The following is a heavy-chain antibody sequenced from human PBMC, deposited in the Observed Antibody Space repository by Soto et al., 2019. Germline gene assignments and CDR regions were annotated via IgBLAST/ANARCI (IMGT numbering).Heavy chain of an antibody. J-gene: IGHJ4*02. CDR2: IYYSGST. Sequence: SETLSLTCTVSGGSISSGDYYWSWIRQPPGKGLEWIGYIYYSGSTYYNPSLKSRVTISVDTSKNQFSLKLSSVTTADTAVYYCARAIVVVPGSGWDYFDYWGQGTLVTVSS. CDR1: GGSISSGDYY. V-gene: IGHV4-30-4*01. D-gene: IGHD2-2*01. CDR3: ARAIVVVPGSGWDYFDY.